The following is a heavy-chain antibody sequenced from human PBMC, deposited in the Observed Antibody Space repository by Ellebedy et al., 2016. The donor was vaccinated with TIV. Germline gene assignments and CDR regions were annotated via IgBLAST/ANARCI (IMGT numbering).Heavy chain of an antibody. CDR3: ARVHCSITTCDYYYMDV. V-gene: IGHV4-4*07. CDR2: IFASGSF. Sequence: SQTLSLTXTVSGGSVSRYFWSWIRQPAGKGLEWIGRIFASGSFHYNPSLMSRVTMSVVTSKNQISLRLNAVTTADTAVYYCARVHCSITTCDYYYMDVWGKGTTVTVSS. J-gene: IGHJ6*03. D-gene: IGHD1-1*01. CDR1: GGSVSRYF.